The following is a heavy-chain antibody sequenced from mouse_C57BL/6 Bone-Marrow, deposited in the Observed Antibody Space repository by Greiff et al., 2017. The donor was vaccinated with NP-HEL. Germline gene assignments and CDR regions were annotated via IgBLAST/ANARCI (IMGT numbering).Heavy chain of an antibody. J-gene: IGHJ2*01. CDR1: GYTFTSYW. V-gene: IGHV1-59*01. CDR3: ARNSNY. CDR2: IDPSDSYT. Sequence: QVQLQQSGAELVRPGTSVKLSCKASGYTFTSYWMHWVKQRPGQGLAWIGVIDPSDSYTNYNQKFKGKATLTVDTSSSTAYMQLSSLTSEDSAVYYCARNSNYWGQGTTLTVSS.